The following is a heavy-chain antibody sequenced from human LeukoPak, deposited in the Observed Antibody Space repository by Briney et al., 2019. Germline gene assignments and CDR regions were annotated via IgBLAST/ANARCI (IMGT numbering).Heavy chain of an antibody. Sequence: SETLSLTCTVSGGSISSYYWNWIRQPPGKGLEWIGYIYYSGSTNYNPSLKSRVTISVDTSKNQFSLKLSSVTAADTAVYYCARAALYYYGSGNYYNNMGPYDYWGQGTLVTVSS. CDR3: ARAALYYYGSGNYYNNMGPYDY. V-gene: IGHV4-59*01. J-gene: IGHJ4*02. CDR2: IYYSGST. CDR1: GGSISSYY. D-gene: IGHD3-10*01.